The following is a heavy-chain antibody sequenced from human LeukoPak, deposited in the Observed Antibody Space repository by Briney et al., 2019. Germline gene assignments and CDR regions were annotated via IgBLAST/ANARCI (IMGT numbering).Heavy chain of an antibody. V-gene: IGHV3-66*01. Sequence: PGGSLRLSCVASGFPVSTKDMSWVRQAPGKGLEWISVIDTGGYTSYGNSVKGRFTISRDNSKNTLYLQVTSLRVEDTAVYYCRTWLGTFDIWGQGTTVTVSS. CDR1: GFPVSTKD. CDR3: RTWLGTFDI. D-gene: IGHD5-12*01. CDR2: IDTGGYT. J-gene: IGHJ3*02.